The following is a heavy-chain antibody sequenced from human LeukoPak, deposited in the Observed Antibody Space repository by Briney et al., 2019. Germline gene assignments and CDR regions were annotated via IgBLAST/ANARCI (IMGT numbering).Heavy chain of an antibody. CDR2: ISSSSSYI. Sequence: SGGSLRLSCAASGSTFSSYSMNWVRQAPGKGLEWVSSISSSSSYIYYADSVKGRFTISRDNAKNSLYLQMNSLRAEDTAVYYCARERYGGYDYRTFDYWGQGTLVTVSS. CDR3: ARERYGGYDYRTFDY. CDR1: GSTFSSYS. D-gene: IGHD5-12*01. J-gene: IGHJ4*02. V-gene: IGHV3-21*01.